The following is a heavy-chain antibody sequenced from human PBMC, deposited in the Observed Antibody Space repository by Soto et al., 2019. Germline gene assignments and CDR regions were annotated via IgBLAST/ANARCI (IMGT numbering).Heavy chain of an antibody. CDR3: ARVDYRYSTEISYYYRYGMDV. Sequence: QVQLVESGGGVVQPARSLRLSCAASGFAFNSYAMHWIRQAPGKGLEWVAVISFNGTNKYYADSVKARFTISRDNSNNTLYLQMSSLRAEDTANYYCARVDYRYSTEISYYYRYGMDVWGQGTTVTVSS. CDR2: ISFNGTNK. CDR1: GFAFNSYA. J-gene: IGHJ6*02. V-gene: IGHV3-30-3*01. D-gene: IGHD4-17*01.